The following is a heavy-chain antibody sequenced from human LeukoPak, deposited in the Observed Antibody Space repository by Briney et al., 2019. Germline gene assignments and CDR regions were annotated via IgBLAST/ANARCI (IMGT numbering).Heavy chain of an antibody. V-gene: IGHV1-69*04. CDR3: ASSTYYYDSSGYLFDY. D-gene: IGHD3-22*01. Sequence: ASVKVSCKASGGTFSSYAISWVRQAPGQGLEWMGRIIPILGIVNYAQKFQGRVTITADKSTSTAYMELSSLRSEDTAVYYCASSTYYYDSSGYLFDYWGQGTLVTVSS. CDR1: GGTFSSYA. J-gene: IGHJ4*02. CDR2: IIPILGIV.